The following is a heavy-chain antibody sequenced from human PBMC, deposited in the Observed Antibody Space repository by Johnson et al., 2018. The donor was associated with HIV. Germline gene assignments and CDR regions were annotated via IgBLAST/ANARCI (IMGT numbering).Heavy chain of an antibody. Sequence: QVLLVESGGGVVQHGRSLRLSCAASGFTFSSYAMHWVRQAPGKGLEWVAVISYDGSNKYYADSVKGRFTISRDNSKNTLYLQMNSLRAEDTAVYYCARDRGIAARPFRYAFDIWGQGTMVTVSS. CDR2: ISYDGSNK. D-gene: IGHD6-6*01. J-gene: IGHJ3*02. CDR1: GFTFSSYA. CDR3: ARDRGIAARPFRYAFDI. V-gene: IGHV3-30*04.